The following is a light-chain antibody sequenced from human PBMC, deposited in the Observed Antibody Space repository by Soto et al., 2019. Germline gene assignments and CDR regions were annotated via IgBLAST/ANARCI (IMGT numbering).Light chain of an antibody. CDR1: SSDVGGYNY. CDR2: EVT. V-gene: IGLV2-14*01. Sequence: QSVLTQPASVSGSPGQSITISCTGTSSDVGGYNYVSWYQHHPGEAPKLIIFEVTKRPSGVPYRFSGSKSANTASLTISGLQAEDEADYFCNSYTTSATYAFGSGTKVTVL. CDR3: NSYTTSATYA. J-gene: IGLJ1*01.